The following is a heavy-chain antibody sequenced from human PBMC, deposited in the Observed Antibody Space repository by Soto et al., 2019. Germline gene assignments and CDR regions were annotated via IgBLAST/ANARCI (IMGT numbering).Heavy chain of an antibody. D-gene: IGHD4-17*01. V-gene: IGHV3-15*07. CDR2: IKSKTDGGTT. Sequence: EVQLVESGGGLVKPGGSLRLSCAASGFTFSNAWMNWVRQAPGKGLEWVGRIKSKTDGGTTDYAAPVKGRVTISRDDSKNTLYLQMNSLKTEDTAVYYCTTDLLTVPTGVDYWGQGTLVTVSS. J-gene: IGHJ4*02. CDR1: GFTFSNAW. CDR3: TTDLLTVPTGVDY.